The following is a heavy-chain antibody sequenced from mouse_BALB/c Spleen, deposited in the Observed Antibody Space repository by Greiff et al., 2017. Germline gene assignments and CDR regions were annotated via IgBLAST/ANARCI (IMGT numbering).Heavy chain of an antibody. J-gene: IGHJ2*01. V-gene: IGHV3-2*02. CDR3: ARGGWLELFDY. D-gene: IGHD2-3*01. CDR2: ISYSGST. Sequence: EVQLQESGPGLVKPSQSLSLTCTVTGYSITSDYAWNWIRQFPGNKLEWMGYISYSGSTSYNPSLKSRISITRDTSKNQFFLQLNSVTTEDTATYYCARGGWLELFDYWGQGTTLTVSS. CDR1: GYSITSDYA.